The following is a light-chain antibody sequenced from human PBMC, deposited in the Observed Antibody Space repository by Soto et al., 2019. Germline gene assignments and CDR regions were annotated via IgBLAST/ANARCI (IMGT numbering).Light chain of an antibody. CDR1: SSDVGGYNY. Sequence: QSALTQPASVSGSPGQSITISCTGTSSDVGGYNYVSWYQQHPGRAPKLIIYDVTNRPSGISNRFSGSKSGNTASLTISWLKTEDEADYYCISFTSRHIYVFGTGTKLTVL. CDR2: DVT. CDR3: ISFTSRHIYV. J-gene: IGLJ1*01. V-gene: IGLV2-14*03.